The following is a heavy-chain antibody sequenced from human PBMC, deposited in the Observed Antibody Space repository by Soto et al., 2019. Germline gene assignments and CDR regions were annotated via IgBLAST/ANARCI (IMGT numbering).Heavy chain of an antibody. J-gene: IGHJ6*02. CDR2: IYYSGST. Sequence: PSETLSLTCTVSGGSISSGGYYWSWIRQHPGKGLEWIGYIYYSGSTYYNPSLKSRVTISVDTSKNQFSLKLSSVTAADTAVYSCPTPRGTVGATPRSHMDVWGQGTTVTVSS. D-gene: IGHD1-26*01. CDR1: GGSISSGGYY. CDR3: PTPRGTVGATPRSHMDV. V-gene: IGHV4-31*03.